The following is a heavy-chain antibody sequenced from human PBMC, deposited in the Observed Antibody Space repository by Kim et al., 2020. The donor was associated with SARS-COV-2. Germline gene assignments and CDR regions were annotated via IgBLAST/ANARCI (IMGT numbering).Heavy chain of an antibody. Sequence: GGSLRLSCAASGFTFSSYGMHWVRQAPGKGLEWVAVISYDGSNKYYADSVKGRFTISRDNSKNTLYLQMNSLRAEDTAVYYCAKWGYCSGGSCYSVVGGFDYWGQGTLVTVSS. D-gene: IGHD2-15*01. CDR1: GFTFSSYG. CDR2: ISYDGSNK. J-gene: IGHJ4*02. CDR3: AKWGYCSGGSCYSVVGGFDY. V-gene: IGHV3-30*18.